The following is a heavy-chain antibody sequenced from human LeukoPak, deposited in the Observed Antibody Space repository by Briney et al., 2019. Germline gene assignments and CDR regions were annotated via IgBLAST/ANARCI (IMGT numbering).Heavy chain of an antibody. V-gene: IGHV3-48*03. CDR3: ARDWLAAGGDYMDV. D-gene: IGHD6-13*01. CDR2: ISNSGSII. Sequence: GGSLRLSCVASGFTFSTYDMNWVRQAPGKGLEWVSFISNSGSIIKYADSVKGRFTISRDNAENSLYLQMNSLRVDDTGIYYCARDWLAAGGDYMDVWGKGTTVSISS. CDR1: GFTFSTYD. J-gene: IGHJ6*03.